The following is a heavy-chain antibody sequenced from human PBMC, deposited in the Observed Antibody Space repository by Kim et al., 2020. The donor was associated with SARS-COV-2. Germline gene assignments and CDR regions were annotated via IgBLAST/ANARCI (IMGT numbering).Heavy chain of an antibody. CDR2: K. J-gene: IGHJ6*02. Sequence: KDNAGPVKGPLPIARDNSKNTLNLQMNSLRAEDTAVYYCARVVTRYYGMDVWGQGTTVTVSS. V-gene: IGHV3-33*01. D-gene: IGHD4-4*01. CDR3: ARVVTRYYGMDV.